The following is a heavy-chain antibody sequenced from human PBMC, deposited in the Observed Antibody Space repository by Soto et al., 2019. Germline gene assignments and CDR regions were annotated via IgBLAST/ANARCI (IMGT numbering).Heavy chain of an antibody. Sequence: GESLKISCKGYGYSFTIYWISWVRQMPGKGLEWMGRIDPSDSYTNYSPSFQGHVTISADKSISTAYLQWSSLKASDTAMYYCARTSMQSRGYSYGHGGMDVWGQGTTVTVSS. V-gene: IGHV5-10-1*01. CDR1: GYSFTIYW. J-gene: IGHJ6*02. CDR2: IDPSDSYT. D-gene: IGHD5-18*01. CDR3: ARTSMQSRGYSYGHGGMDV.